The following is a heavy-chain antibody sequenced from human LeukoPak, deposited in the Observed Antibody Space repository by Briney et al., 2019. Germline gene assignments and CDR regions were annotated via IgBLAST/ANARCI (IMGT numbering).Heavy chain of an antibody. CDR2: IRYDGSNK. J-gene: IGHJ4*02. D-gene: IGHD5-12*01. Sequence: GGSLRLSCAASGFTFSSYGMYWVRQAPGKGLEWVAFIRYDGSNKYYADSVKGRFTIYRDNSKNKLYLQMNSLRVEDTAVYYCAKVWVATSIEYWGQGTLVTVSS. V-gene: IGHV3-30*02. CDR1: GFTFSSYG. CDR3: AKVWVATSIEY.